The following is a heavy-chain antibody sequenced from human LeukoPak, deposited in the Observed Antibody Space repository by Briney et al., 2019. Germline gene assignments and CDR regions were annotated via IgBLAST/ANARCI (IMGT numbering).Heavy chain of an antibody. CDR1: GYTFTSYG. CDR2: ISAYNGNT. Sequence: GASVKVSCKASGYTFTSYGISWVRQAPGQGLEWMGWISAYNGNTNYAQKLQGRVTMTTDTSTSTAYMELRSLRSDDTAVYYCARVGRDGTPLDYFDYWGQGTLVTVSS. V-gene: IGHV1-18*01. CDR3: ARVGRDGTPLDYFDY. J-gene: IGHJ4*02. D-gene: IGHD5-24*01.